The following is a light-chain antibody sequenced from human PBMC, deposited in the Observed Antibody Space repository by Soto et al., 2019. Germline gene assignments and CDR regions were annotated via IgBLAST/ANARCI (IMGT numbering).Light chain of an antibody. J-gene: IGKJ1*01. V-gene: IGKV3-15*01. CDR3: EDSGSSLCT. CDR1: QSVSSK. Sequence: TQSRVTLSFSPPEKHTLYGGASQSVSSKLAWYQQKPSQAPRLLIYGASTRATGSPARFSGSGSGTELILTISWLQAEDGIRYRSEDSGSSLCTLGQGARL. CDR2: GAS.